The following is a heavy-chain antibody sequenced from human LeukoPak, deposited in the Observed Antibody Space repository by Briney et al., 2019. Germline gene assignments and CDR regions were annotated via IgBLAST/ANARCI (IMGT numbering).Heavy chain of an antibody. Sequence: SETLSLTCTVSGGSLKSYYWNWIRQPPGKGLEWIGYIYYSGSTNYNPSLKSRVTISVDTSKNQFSLKLSSVTAADTAVYYCARQHCSSTSCYTGLGIDYWGQGTLVTVSS. J-gene: IGHJ4*02. CDR3: ARQHCSSTSCYTGLGIDY. V-gene: IGHV4-59*08. D-gene: IGHD2-2*02. CDR1: GGSLKSYY. CDR2: IYYSGST.